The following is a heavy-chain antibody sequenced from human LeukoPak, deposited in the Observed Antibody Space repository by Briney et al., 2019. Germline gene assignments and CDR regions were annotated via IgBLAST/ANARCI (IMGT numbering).Heavy chain of an antibody. V-gene: IGHV3-30*18. D-gene: IGHD4-17*01. CDR2: ISYDGSNK. CDR1: GFTFSSYG. J-gene: IGHJ6*02. Sequence: QPGRSLRLSCAASGFTFSSYGMHWVRQAPGKGPEWVAVISYDGSNKYYADSVKGRFTISGDNSKNTLYLQMNSLRAEDTAVYYCAKDNTVYYYGMDVWGQGTTVTVSS. CDR3: AKDNTVYYYGMDV.